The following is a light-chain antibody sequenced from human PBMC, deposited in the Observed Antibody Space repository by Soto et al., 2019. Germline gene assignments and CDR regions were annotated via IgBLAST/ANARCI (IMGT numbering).Light chain of an antibody. V-gene: IGKV1-5*01. Sequence: IQMTHSHSSLSGSGGDRVTNSCRASQTISSWLAWYQQKPGKAPKLLIYDASSLESGVPSRFSGSGSGTEFTLTISSLQPDDFATYYCQQYNSYSTFGQGTKVDIK. CDR2: DAS. CDR1: QTISSW. CDR3: QQYNSYST. J-gene: IGKJ1*01.